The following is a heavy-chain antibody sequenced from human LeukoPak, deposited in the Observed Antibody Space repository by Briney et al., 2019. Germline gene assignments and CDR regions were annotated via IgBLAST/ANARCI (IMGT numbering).Heavy chain of an antibody. D-gene: IGHD3-16*02. V-gene: IGHV3-48*04. CDR3: ARDGYYDYVWGSYRYAFDY. CDR2: ISSSSSTI. Sequence: GGSLRLSCAASGFTFSSYSMNWVRQAPGKGLEWVSYISSSSSTIYYADSVKGRFTISRDNAKNSLYLQMNSLRAEDTAVYYCARDGYYDYVWGSYRYAFDYWGQGTLVTVSS. CDR1: GFTFSSYS. J-gene: IGHJ4*02.